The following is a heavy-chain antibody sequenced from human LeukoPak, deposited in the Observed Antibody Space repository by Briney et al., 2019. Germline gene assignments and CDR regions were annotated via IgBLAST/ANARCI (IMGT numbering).Heavy chain of an antibody. CDR2: INPKSGGT. J-gene: IGHJ6*03. CDR1: GYIFTGYN. V-gene: IGHV1-2*02. Sequence: ASVRVSCKPSGYIFTGYNMHWVRHAPGQGLEWMGWINPKSGGTNYAQTFQGRVTITRDTTISTAYMDLNRLRSDDTAVYYCARVVAVTGTPVYYMDVWGKGTTVTVSS. D-gene: IGHD6-19*01. CDR3: ARVVAVTGTPVYYMDV.